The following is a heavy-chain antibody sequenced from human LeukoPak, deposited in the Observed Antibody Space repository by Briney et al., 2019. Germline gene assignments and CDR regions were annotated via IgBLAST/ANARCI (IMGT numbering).Heavy chain of an antibody. CDR3: AREREYSYGYYYYYYMDV. D-gene: IGHD5-18*01. Sequence: SETLSLTCTVSGVSISSSNSYWGWIRQPPGKGLEWIGEINHSGSTNYNPSLKSRVTISVDTSKNQFSLKLSSVTAADTAVYYCAREREYSYGYYYYYYMDVWGKGTTVTVSS. J-gene: IGHJ6*03. CDR2: INHSGST. V-gene: IGHV4-39*07. CDR1: GVSISSSNSY.